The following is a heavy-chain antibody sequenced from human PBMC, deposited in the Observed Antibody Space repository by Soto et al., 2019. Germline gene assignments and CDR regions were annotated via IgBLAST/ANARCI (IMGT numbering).Heavy chain of an antibody. CDR1: GFTFSTYA. CDR2: IGASGAGT. V-gene: IGHV3-23*01. Sequence: GGSLTLSCAASGFTFSTYAMSWVRQAPGKGLEWVSGIGASGAGTYYAESVQGRFTISSDNSKNTLHLQMNSLRAEDTAVYYCAVRKTGSFFDYWGQGTLVTVSS. D-gene: IGHD3-10*01. J-gene: IGHJ4*02. CDR3: AVRKTGSFFDY.